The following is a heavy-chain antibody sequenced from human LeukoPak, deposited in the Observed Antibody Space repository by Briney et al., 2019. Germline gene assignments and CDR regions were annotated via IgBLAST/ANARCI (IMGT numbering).Heavy chain of an antibody. V-gene: IGHV4-34*01. D-gene: IGHD5-18*01. J-gene: IGHJ4*02. CDR3: ARGGYSYGTRSDY. CDR2: INHSGST. Sequence: SETPSLTCAVYGGSFSGYYWSWIRQPPGKGLEWIGEINHSGSTNYNPSLKSRVTISVDTSKNQFSLKLSSVTAADTAVYYCARGGYSYGTRSDYWGQGTLVTVSS. CDR1: GGSFSGYY.